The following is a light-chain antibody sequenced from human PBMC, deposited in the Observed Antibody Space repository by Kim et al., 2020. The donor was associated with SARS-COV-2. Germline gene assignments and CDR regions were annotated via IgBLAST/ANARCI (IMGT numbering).Light chain of an antibody. CDR1: ENIGTW. Sequence: AAVGDRVTVTCRASENIGTWLAWYQQKPGRAPSLLIYLASTLESGVPSRFSGTGSGTEFSLSITSLQPDDLATYYCQHYSRFPYTFGQGTKLEI. V-gene: IGKV1-5*03. J-gene: IGKJ2*01. CDR2: LAS. CDR3: QHYSRFPYT.